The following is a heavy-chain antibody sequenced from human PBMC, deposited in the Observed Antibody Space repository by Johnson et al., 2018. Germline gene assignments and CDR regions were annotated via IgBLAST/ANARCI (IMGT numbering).Heavy chain of an antibody. V-gene: IGHV3-30*03. J-gene: IGHJ1*01. D-gene: IGHD3-22*01. CDR2: ISYDGSNK. Sequence: QVQLVESGGGVVQPGRSLRLSCVASGFTLSNYGMHWVRQAPGKGLEWVAVISYDGSNKYYADSVKGRFTISRDISKNTLYLQMNTLRAEDTAVYYCASRYYDSSGYFAYFQHWGQGTLVTVSS. CDR1: GFTLSNYG. CDR3: ASRYYDSSGYFAYFQH.